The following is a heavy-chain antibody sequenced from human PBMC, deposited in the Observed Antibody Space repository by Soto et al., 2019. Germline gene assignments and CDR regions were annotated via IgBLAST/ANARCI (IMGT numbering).Heavy chain of an antibody. J-gene: IGHJ3*02. CDR3: ARRQGAVDAFDI. Sequence: QVQLVQSGAEVKKPGASVKVSCKASGYTFTGYYMHWVRQAPGQGLEWMGWINPNSGGKNYAQKFRGWVTMTRDTSISTVYMELSRLRSDDTAVYYCARRQGAVDAFDIWGQGTMVTVSS. CDR2: INPNSGGK. V-gene: IGHV1-2*04. D-gene: IGHD1-26*01. CDR1: GYTFTGYY.